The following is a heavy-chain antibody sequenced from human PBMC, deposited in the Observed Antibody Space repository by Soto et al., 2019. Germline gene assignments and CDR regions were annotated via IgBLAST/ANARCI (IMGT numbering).Heavy chain of an antibody. CDR1: GFTFSSYA. V-gene: IGHV3-23*01. CDR3: AKEYYDFWSGYLPFDY. D-gene: IGHD3-3*01. J-gene: IGHJ4*02. Sequence: PGGSLRLSCAASGFTFSSYAMSWVRQAPGKGLEWVSAISGSGGSTYYADSVKGRFTISRDNSKNTLYLQMNSLRAEDTAVYYCAKEYYDFWSGYLPFDYWGQGTLVTVS. CDR2: ISGSGGST.